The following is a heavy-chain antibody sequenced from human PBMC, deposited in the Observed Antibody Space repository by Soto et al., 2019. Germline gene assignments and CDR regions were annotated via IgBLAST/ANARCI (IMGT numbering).Heavy chain of an antibody. Sequence: EVQLVESGGGLVQPGRSLRLSCAASGFTFDDYAMHWVRQAPGKGLEWGSGISWNSGSIGYADSVKGRFTISRDNAKNSLYLQMNSLRAEDTALYYCAKDRGLVLSFYFDYWGQGTRVTVSS. CDR1: GFTFDDYA. D-gene: IGHD6-19*01. V-gene: IGHV3-9*01. CDR2: ISWNSGSI. CDR3: AKDRGLVLSFYFDY. J-gene: IGHJ4*02.